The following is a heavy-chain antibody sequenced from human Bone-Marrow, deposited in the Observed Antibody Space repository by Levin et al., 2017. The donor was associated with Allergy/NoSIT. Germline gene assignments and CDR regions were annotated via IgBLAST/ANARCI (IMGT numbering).Heavy chain of an antibody. CDR3: AKPPPRHSGYVMATGFDS. J-gene: IGHJ4*02. CDR1: GFPFSSFG. Sequence: GESLKISCAASGFPFSSFGMHWVRQAPGKGLEWVAVISLDGNNKDYADSVKGRFTISRDNSKKTVFLQVNSLRAEDTAVYYCAKPPPRHSGYVMATGFDSWGQGTLVTVSS. CDR2: ISLDGNNK. V-gene: IGHV3-30*18. D-gene: IGHD5-12*01.